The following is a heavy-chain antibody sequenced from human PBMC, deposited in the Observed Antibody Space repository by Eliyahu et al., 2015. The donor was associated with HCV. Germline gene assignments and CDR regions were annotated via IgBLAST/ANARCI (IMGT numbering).Heavy chain of an antibody. J-gene: IGHJ4*02. CDR1: GFPFXTYS. D-gene: IGHD5-18*01. V-gene: IGHV3-48*02. CDR2: ISSSSRTI. Sequence: EVQLVESGGGLVQPGGSLRLSCAASGFPFXTYSMNWVRQAPGKGLEWVSYISSSSRTIFYADSVKGRFTVSRDNAKNSLYLQMNSLRDEDTAVYYCARDMGVSYGFYFDYWGQGTLVPVSS. CDR3: ARDMGVSYGFYFDY.